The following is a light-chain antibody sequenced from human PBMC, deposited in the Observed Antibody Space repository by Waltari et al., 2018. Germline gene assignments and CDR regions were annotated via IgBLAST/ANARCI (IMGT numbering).Light chain of an antibody. CDR3: QHYYSPPWT. J-gene: IGKJ1*01. CDR2: WAS. CDR1: QSVLYSSNNKNY. Sequence: DIVMTQSPDSLAVSLGERATINCKSSQSVLYSSNNKNYLAWYQQKPGQPPKLLIYWASTRESGAPDRFSGSVSGTDFTLTISSLQAEDVAVYYCQHYYSPPWTFGQGTKVEIK. V-gene: IGKV4-1*01.